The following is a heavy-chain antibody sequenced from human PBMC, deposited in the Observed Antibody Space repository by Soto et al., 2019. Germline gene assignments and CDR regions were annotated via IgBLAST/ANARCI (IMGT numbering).Heavy chain of an antibody. J-gene: IGHJ4*02. Sequence: VVFMRLCWAAAGFTFGSYAMSWVRQAPGKGLEWVSAISGSGGSTYYADSVKGRFTISRDNSKNTLYLQMNSLRAEDTAVYYCAKELGITMIVVVGVFDYWGQGTFVTVSP. V-gene: IGHV3-23*01. D-gene: IGHD3-22*01. CDR1: GFTFGSYA. CDR3: AKELGITMIVVVGVFDY. CDR2: ISGSGGST.